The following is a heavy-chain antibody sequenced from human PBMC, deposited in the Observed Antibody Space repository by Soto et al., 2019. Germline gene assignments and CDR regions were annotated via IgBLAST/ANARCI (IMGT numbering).Heavy chain of an antibody. D-gene: IGHD5-12*01. Sequence: GGSLRLSCAASGFTFSSDWMHWVRQAPGKGLVWVSRINSDGTGTSYADSVKGRFTISRDNAKSTLYLQMNSLRAEDSAMYYCVRDRAYSAYDFWGQGTMVTVSS. CDR2: INSDGTGT. V-gene: IGHV3-74*01. J-gene: IGHJ3*01. CDR1: GFTFSSDW. CDR3: VRDRAYSAYDF.